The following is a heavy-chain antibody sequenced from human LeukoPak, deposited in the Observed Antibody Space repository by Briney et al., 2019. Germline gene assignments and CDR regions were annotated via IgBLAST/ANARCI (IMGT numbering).Heavy chain of an antibody. V-gene: IGHV3-23*01. CDR2: ISGSGGST. CDR1: GFTFSSYA. J-gene: IGHJ5*02. Sequence: PGGSLRLSCAASGFTFSSYAMSWVRQAPGKGLEWVSAISGSGGSTYYADSVKGRFTISRDNSKNTLYLQMNSLRAEDTAVYYCFGAMKRDSSGRFNPWGQGTLVTVSS. D-gene: IGHD3-22*01. CDR3: FGAMKRDSSGRFNP.